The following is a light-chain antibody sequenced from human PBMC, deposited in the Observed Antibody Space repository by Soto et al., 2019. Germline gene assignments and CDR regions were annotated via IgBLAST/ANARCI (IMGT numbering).Light chain of an antibody. Sequence: QSVLTQPAAVSGCPGQSITSSCSGTSSNIGGYNVVSWYQQHPGQAPKVMVYEGIKRPSGVADRFSGSTSGSTASLTISGLQAEDEAEYYCCSYVGATTYVFGSGTKVTVL. V-gene: IGLV2-23*01. CDR1: SSNIGGYNV. CDR3: CSYVGATTYV. J-gene: IGLJ1*01. CDR2: EGI.